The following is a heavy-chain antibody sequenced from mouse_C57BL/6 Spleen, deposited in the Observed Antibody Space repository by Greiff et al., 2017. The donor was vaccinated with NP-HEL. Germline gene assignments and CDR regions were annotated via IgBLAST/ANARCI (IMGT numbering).Heavy chain of an antibody. V-gene: IGHV5-6*02. CDR2: ISSGGSYT. CDR1: GFTFSSYG. J-gene: IGHJ2*01. D-gene: IGHD1-1*01. CDR3: ARQSTTVVATGYYFDY. Sequence: DVKLVESGGDLVKPGGSLKLSCAASGFTFSSYGMSWVRQTPDKRLEWVATISSGGSYTYYPDSVKGRFTISRDNAKNTLYLQMSSLKSEDTAMYYCARQSTTVVATGYYFDYWGQGTTLTVSS.